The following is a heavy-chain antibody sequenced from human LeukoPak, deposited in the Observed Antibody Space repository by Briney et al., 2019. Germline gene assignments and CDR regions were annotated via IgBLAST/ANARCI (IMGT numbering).Heavy chain of an antibody. CDR1: GGTFSSYA. CDR3: ARDSRTNIVVVPAAMDY. V-gene: IGHV1-69*01. CDR2: IIPIFGTA. Sequence: SVKVSCKASGGTFSSYAISWVRQAPGQGLEWMGGIIPIFGTANNAQKFQGRVTITADESTSTAYMELSSLRSEDTAVYYCARDSRTNIVVVPAAMDYWGQGTLVTVSS. D-gene: IGHD2-2*01. J-gene: IGHJ4*02.